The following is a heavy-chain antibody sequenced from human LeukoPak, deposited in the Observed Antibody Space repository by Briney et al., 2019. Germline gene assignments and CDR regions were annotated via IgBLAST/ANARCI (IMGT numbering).Heavy chain of an antibody. J-gene: IGHJ4*02. CDR3: AREGGYSSGWYYFDY. CDR2: SRNKANSYTT. D-gene: IGHD6-19*01. V-gene: IGHV3-72*01. Sequence: GGSLRLSCAASGLSVSSNYMSWVRQAPGKGLEWVGRSRNKANSYTTQYAASVKGRFTISRDDSKNSLYLQMNSLKTEDTAVYYCAREGGYSSGWYYFDYWGQGTLVTVSS. CDR1: GLSVSSNY.